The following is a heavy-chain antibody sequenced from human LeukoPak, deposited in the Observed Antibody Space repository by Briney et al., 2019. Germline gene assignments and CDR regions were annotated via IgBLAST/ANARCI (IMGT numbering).Heavy chain of an antibody. D-gene: IGHD6-19*01. V-gene: IGHV3-15*07. CDR3: AREYRSGWTGLGY. Sequence: GGSLRLSCAASDFTFTNAWMNWVRLVPGKGLEWVGRVKSKTDGGTTDYAAPVKGRFTISRDDSKNTLYLQMNSLSAEDTAVYYCAREYRSGWTGLGYWGQGILVTVSS. J-gene: IGHJ4*02. CDR2: VKSKTDGGTT. CDR1: DFTFTNAW.